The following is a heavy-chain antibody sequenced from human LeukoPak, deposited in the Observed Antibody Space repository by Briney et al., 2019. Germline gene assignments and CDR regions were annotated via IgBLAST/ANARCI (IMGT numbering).Heavy chain of an antibody. CDR3: ARDAVDTANAV. CDR2: INSDGSIT. Sequence: GGSLRLSCAASGFTFTTYWMHWVRQAPGKGLVWVSHINSDGSITSYADSVKGRFTISRDNAKNTLYLQMNSLRAEDTAVYYCARDAVDTANAVWGQGTTVTVSS. V-gene: IGHV3-74*01. D-gene: IGHD5-18*01. CDR1: GFTFTTYW. J-gene: IGHJ6*02.